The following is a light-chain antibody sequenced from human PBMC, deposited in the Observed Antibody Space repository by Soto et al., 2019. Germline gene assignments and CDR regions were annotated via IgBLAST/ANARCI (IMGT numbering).Light chain of an antibody. CDR3: QQYNSYST. J-gene: IGKJ1*01. Sequence: DIQMTQSPSTLSASVGYRVTITCRASQSISSWLSWYQQKPGKAPKLLIYDASSLESGVPSRFSGSGSGTEFTLTISSLQPDDFATYYCQQYNSYSTFGQGTKVDIK. V-gene: IGKV1-5*01. CDR1: QSISSW. CDR2: DAS.